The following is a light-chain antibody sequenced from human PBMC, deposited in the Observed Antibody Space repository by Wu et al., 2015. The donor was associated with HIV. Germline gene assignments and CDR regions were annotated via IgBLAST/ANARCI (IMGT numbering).Light chain of an antibody. J-gene: IGKJ1*01. CDR2: DAS. CDR1: QSLSSSY. CDR3: QQYNSAQGT. V-gene: IGKV3-20*01. Sequence: EIVLTQSPGTLSLSPGEKATLSCRASQSLSSSYLAWYQRKPGQAPRLLIYDASTRATGIPDRFRGSGSGTDFTLTISRLEPEDFAVYYCQQYNSAQGTFGQGTKVEIK.